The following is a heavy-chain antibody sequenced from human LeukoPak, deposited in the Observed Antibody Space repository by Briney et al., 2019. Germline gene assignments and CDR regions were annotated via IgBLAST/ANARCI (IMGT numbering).Heavy chain of an antibody. CDR3: ARGYSYGYQPPLGY. D-gene: IGHD5-18*01. Sequence: EASXKVSCKASGYTFTGYYMHWVRQAPGQGLEWMRWINPNSGGTNYAQKFQGRVTMTRDTSISTAYMELSKLRSDDTAVYYCARGYSYGYQPPLGYWGQGTLVTVSS. V-gene: IGHV1-2*02. CDR1: GYTFTGYY. CDR2: INPNSGGT. J-gene: IGHJ4*02.